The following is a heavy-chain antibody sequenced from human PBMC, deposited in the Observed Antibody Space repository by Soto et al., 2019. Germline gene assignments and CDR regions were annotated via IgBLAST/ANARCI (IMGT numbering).Heavy chain of an antibody. CDR3: ARGYYYDSSGYYYVAYFDY. J-gene: IGHJ4*02. CDR2: INHSGST. Sequence: SETLSLTCAVYGGSFSGYYWSWIRQPPGKGLEWIGEINHSGSTNYNPSLKSRVTISVDTSKNQFSLKLSSVTAADTAVYYCARGYYYDSSGYYYVAYFDYWGQGTLVTVS. CDR1: GGSFSGYY. D-gene: IGHD3-22*01. V-gene: IGHV4-34*01.